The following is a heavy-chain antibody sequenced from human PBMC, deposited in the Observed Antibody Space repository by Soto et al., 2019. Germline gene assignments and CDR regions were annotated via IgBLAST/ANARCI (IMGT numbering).Heavy chain of an antibody. V-gene: IGHV4-31*03. D-gene: IGHD2-15*01. CDR3: ARDAALKWFDP. J-gene: IGHJ5*02. CDR1: GGSTSSGGYY. CDR2: VYYSGST. Sequence: PSETLSLTCTVSGGSTSSGGYYWSWIRQYPGKGLGWIGFVYYSGSTYYNPSLKSRVIISVDMSKKQFSLKLSSVTAADTAVYYCARDAALKWFDPWGQGTLVTVSS.